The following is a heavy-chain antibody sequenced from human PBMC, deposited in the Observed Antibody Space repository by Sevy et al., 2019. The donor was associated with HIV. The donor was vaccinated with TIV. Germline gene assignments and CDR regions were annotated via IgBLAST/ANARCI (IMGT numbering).Heavy chain of an antibody. D-gene: IGHD6-13*01. CDR3: ASLSIAAAGLFDY. Sequence: GGSLRLSCAASGFTFDDYGMSWVRQAPGKGLEWVSGINWNGGSTGYADSVKGRFTISRDNAKNSLYLQMNRLRAEDTALYYCASLSIAAAGLFDYWGQGTLVTVSS. V-gene: IGHV3-20*04. CDR2: INWNGGST. J-gene: IGHJ4*02. CDR1: GFTFDDYG.